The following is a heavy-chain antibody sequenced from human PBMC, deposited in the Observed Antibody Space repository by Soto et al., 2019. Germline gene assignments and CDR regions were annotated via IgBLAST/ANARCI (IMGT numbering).Heavy chain of an antibody. V-gene: IGHV3-7*01. CDR1: GFTFSSYS. J-gene: IGHJ6*03. CDR3: ARDDSSFAYYYCMDV. D-gene: IGHD6-19*01. CDR2: IKQDGSEK. Sequence: EVQLVESGGGLVQPGGSLRLSCAASGFTFSSYSMSWVRQAPGKGLEWVANIKQDGSEKYYVDSVKGRFTISRDNAKNSLYLQMNSLRAEDTAVYYCARDDSSFAYYYCMDVWGKGTTVTVSS.